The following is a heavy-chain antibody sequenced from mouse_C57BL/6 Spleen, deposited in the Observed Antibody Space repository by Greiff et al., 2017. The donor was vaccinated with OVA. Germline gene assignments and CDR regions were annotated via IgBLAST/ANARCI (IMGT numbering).Heavy chain of an antibody. CDR2: IWTGGGT. CDR1: GFSLTSYA. V-gene: IGHV2-9-1*01. D-gene: IGHD1-1*01. Sequence: VKLQESGPGLVAPSQSLSITCTVSGFSLTSYAISWVRQPPGKGLEWLGVIWTGGGTNYNSALKSRLSISKDNSKSQVFLKMNSLQTDDTSRYYCARNAPSTVVARDFDYWGQGTTLTVSS. J-gene: IGHJ2*01. CDR3: ARNAPSTVVARDFDY.